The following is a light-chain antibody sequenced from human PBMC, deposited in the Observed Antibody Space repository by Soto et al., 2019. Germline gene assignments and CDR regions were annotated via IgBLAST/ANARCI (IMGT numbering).Light chain of an antibody. CDR3: QQLRSYPST. CDR1: QSIGRN. J-gene: IGKJ4*01. V-gene: IGKV1-39*01. CDR2: AAS. Sequence: DIQMTQSPASLSASVGDRVTISCRASQSIGRNLNWYQQKPGKAPTLLIYAASTLQSGVPSRFSGSGFGTDFTLTISSLQAEDFASYYCQQLRSYPSTFGGGTKVDIK.